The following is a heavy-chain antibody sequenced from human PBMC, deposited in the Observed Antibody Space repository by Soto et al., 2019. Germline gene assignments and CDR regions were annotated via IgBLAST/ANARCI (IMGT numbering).Heavy chain of an antibody. CDR1: GFTFSSYG. Sequence: EVQLLESGGGLVQPGGSLRLSCAASGFTFSSYGMTWVRQAPGKGLEWVSFSSATGAGTYYADSVKGRFTISRDNSKNTLYLQMTSLRADDTAVYYCAKDRRAGGNYGVYSDFWGQGARVIVSS. J-gene: IGHJ4*02. D-gene: IGHD1-7*01. CDR3: AKDRRAGGNYGVYSDF. V-gene: IGHV3-23*01. CDR2: SSATGAGT.